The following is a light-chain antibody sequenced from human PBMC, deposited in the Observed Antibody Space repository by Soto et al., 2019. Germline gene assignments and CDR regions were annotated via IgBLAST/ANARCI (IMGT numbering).Light chain of an antibody. CDR3: QQYYSTRYT. J-gene: IGKJ5*01. V-gene: IGKV3-15*01. CDR1: QSVSSY. CDR2: GAS. Sequence: EFVLTQSPGTLSLSTGERGTLSCRASQSVSSYLAWYQQKPGQAPRLLIYGASTRATGIPARFSGSGSGTEFTLTISSLQAEDVAVYYCQQYYSTRYTLGQGTRLEIK.